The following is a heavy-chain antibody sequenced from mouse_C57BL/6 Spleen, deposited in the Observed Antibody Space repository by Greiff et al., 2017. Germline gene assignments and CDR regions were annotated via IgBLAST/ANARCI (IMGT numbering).Heavy chain of an antibody. J-gene: IGHJ1*03. CDR3: ARGRREDYGYFDV. Sequence: QVQLQQSGPELVKPGASVKISCKASGYAFSSSWMNWVKQRPGKGLEWIGRIYPGDGDTNYNGKFKGKATLTADKSSSTAYMQLSSLTSEDSAVYFCARGRREDYGYFDVWGTGTTVTVSS. V-gene: IGHV1-82*01. CDR2: IYPGDGDT. CDR1: GYAFSSSW.